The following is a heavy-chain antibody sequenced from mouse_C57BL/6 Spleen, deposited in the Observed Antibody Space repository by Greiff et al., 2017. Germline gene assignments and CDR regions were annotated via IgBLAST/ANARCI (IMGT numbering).Heavy chain of an antibody. CDR2: IYPGSGST. CDR3: AELAKGDAMDY. D-gene: IGHD1-3*01. Sequence: QVHVKQPGAELVKPGASVKMSCKASGYTFTSYWITWVKQRPGQGLEWIGDIYPGSGSTNYNEKFKSKATLTVDTSSSTAYMQLSSLTSEDSAVYYCAELAKGDAMDYWGQGTSVTVSS. V-gene: IGHV1-55*01. CDR1: GYTFTSYW. J-gene: IGHJ4*01.